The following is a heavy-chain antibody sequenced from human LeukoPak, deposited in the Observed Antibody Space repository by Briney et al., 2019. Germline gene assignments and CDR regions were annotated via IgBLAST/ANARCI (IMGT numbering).Heavy chain of an antibody. CDR2: ISSSSSYI. D-gene: IGHD2-15*01. J-gene: IGHJ6*03. Sequence: PGGSLRLSCAASGFIFSSYSMNWVRQAPGKGLEWVSSISSSSSYIYYADSVKGRFTISRDNAKNSLYLQMNSLRAEDTAVYYCARDKVVQPYHYYYYMDVWGKGTTVTVSS. V-gene: IGHV3-21*01. CDR1: GFIFSSYS. CDR3: ARDKVVQPYHYYYYMDV.